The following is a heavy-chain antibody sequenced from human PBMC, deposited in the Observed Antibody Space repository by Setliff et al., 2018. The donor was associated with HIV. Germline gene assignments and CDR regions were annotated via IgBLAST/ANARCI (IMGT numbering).Heavy chain of an antibody. CDR2: INHSGST. V-gene: IGHV4-34*01. Sequence: SETLSLTCAVYGGSFSGYYWSWIRQPPGKGLEWIGEINHSGSTNYNPSLKSRVTISVDTSKNQFSLKLSSVTAADTAVYYCARPGGGYTLRAFDIWGQGTMVTVSS. D-gene: IGHD3-16*01. CDR3: ARPGGGYTLRAFDI. CDR1: GGSFSGYY. J-gene: IGHJ3*02.